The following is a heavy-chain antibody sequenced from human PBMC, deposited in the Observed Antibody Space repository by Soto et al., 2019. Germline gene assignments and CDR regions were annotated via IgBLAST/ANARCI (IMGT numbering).Heavy chain of an antibody. D-gene: IGHD2-2*01. J-gene: IGHJ3*02. CDR1: GYTFTGYY. CDR2: INPNSGGT. Sequence: ASVKVSCKASGYTFTGYYMHWVRQAPGQGLEWMGWINPNSGGTNYAQKFQGRVTMTTDTSTSTAYMELRSLRSDDTAVYYCALYQLLSHAAFDISGQGTMVTVSS. CDR3: ALYQLLSHAAFDI. V-gene: IGHV1-2*02.